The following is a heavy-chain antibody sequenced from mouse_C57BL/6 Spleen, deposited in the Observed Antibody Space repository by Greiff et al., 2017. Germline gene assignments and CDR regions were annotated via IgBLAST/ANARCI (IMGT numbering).Heavy chain of an antibody. Sequence: VQLQESGPELVKPGASVKISCKASGYAFSSSWMNWVKQRPGKGLEWIGRIYPGDGDTTYNGKFKGKATLTADKSSSTAYMQLSSLTSEDSAVYFCARAGSGYTWFAYWGQGTLVTVSA. CDR2: IYPGDGDT. D-gene: IGHD3-2*02. J-gene: IGHJ3*01. CDR3: ARAGSGYTWFAY. V-gene: IGHV1-82*01. CDR1: GYAFSSSW.